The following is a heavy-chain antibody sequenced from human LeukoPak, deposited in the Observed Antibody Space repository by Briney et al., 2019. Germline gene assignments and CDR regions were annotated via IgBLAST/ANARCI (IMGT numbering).Heavy chain of an antibody. CDR2: IKSKTDGGTT. J-gene: IGHJ4*02. Sequence: PGGSLRLSCAASGFTFSNAWMSWVRQAPGKGLEWVGRIKSKTDGGTTDYAAPVKGRFTISRDDSKNTLYLQMNSLKTEDTAVYYCTTGNSGYDYEFDYWGQGTLVTVSS. CDR1: GFTFSNAW. V-gene: IGHV3-15*01. D-gene: IGHD5-12*01. CDR3: TTGNSGYDYEFDY.